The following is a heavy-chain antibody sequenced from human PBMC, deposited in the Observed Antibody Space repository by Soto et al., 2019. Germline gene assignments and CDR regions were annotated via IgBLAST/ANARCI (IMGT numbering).Heavy chain of an antibody. CDR1: GFTVRSDF. D-gene: IGHD2-21*01. Sequence: EVQLVESGGGLVQPGGSLRLSCAASGFTVRSDFMSWVRQAPGKGLEWVSILHRDGNTYYANSVKDRFTISRDNSKNTLYLQMNSLRAEDTSVYYCATRGEWGQGTLVTVSS. CDR3: ATRGE. J-gene: IGHJ4*02. CDR2: LHRDGNT. V-gene: IGHV3-66*01.